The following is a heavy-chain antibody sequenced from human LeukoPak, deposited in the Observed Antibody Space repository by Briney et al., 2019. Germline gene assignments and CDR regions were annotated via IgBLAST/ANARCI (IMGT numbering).Heavy chain of an antibody. V-gene: IGHV4-59*01. CDR3: ARGAAYFDY. J-gene: IGHJ4*02. Sequence: SETLSLTCIVSGGSIISYYWSWIRQPPGKGLEWIGYIYYSGSTNYNPSLKSRVTISVDTSKNQFSLKLSSVTAADTAVYYCARGAAYFDYWGQGTLVTVSS. CDR2: IYYSGST. CDR1: GGSIISYY. D-gene: IGHD2-15*01.